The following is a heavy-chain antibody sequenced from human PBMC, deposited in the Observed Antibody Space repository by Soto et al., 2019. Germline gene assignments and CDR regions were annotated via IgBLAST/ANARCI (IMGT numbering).Heavy chain of an antibody. CDR3: ARDTAMVTYYYYGMDV. V-gene: IGHV4-30-4*01. D-gene: IGHD5-18*01. J-gene: IGHJ6*02. CDR1: GGSISSGDYY. CDR2: IYYSGST. Sequence: SETLSLTCTVSGGSISSGDYYWSWIRQPPGKGLEWIGYIYYSGSTYYNPSLKSRVTISVDTSKNQFSLKLSSVTAADTAVYYCARDTAMVTYYYYGMDVWGQGTKVTVSS.